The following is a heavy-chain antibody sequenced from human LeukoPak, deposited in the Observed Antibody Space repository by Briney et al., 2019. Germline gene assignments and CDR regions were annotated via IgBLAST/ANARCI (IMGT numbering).Heavy chain of an antibody. J-gene: IGHJ3*02. CDR3: ARDRVWGGGGVAFDI. Sequence: GRSLRLSCAASGFTFSSYGMHWVRQAPGKGLEWVAVIWYDGSNKYYADSVKGRFTISRDNSKNTLYLQMNSLRAEDTAVYYCARDRVWGGGGVAFDIWGQGTMVTVSS. CDR2: IWYDGSNK. V-gene: IGHV3-33*01. D-gene: IGHD3-16*01. CDR1: GFTFSSYG.